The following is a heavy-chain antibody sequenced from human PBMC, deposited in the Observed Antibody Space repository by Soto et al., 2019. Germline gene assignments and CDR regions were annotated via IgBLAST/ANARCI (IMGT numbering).Heavy chain of an antibody. CDR1: GASISSYY. J-gene: IGHJ4*02. D-gene: IGHD3-10*01. CDR2: IHYSGSI. Sequence: QVQLQESGPGLVKPSETLSLTCTVYGASISSYYWSWIRQPPGKGLDWIGYIHYSGSINYNPSLKSRVIISIDTSKNQFSLNLSSVTAADTAVYYCARHSQNGPPLWFGELLSWGQGTLVTVSS. CDR3: ARHSQNGPPLWFGELLS. V-gene: IGHV4-59*01.